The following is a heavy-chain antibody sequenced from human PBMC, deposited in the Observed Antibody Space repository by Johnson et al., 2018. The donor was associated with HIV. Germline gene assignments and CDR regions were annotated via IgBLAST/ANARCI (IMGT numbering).Heavy chain of an antibody. V-gene: IGHV3-30*02. CDR1: GFTFSDYY. D-gene: IGHD6-13*01. J-gene: IGHJ3*02. CDR2: IRYDGSNT. Sequence: QVQLVESGGGLVKPGGSLRLSCAASGFTFSDYYMSWIRQAPGKGLEWVAFIRYDGSNTYDADSVRGRFTISRDNSKNTLYLQMNSLRVEDTAVYYCAKCIWGSSLIDAFDIWGQGTMVTVSS. CDR3: AKCIWGSSLIDAFDI.